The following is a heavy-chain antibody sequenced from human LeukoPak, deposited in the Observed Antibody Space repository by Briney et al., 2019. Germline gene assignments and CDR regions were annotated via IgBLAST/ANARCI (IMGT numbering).Heavy chain of an antibody. CDR3: ARAGYCSSTSCQNWFDP. D-gene: IGHD2-2*01. Sequence: ASVKVSCKASGYTFTSYGISWVRQAPGQGLEWMGWISAYNGNTNYAQKLQGRVTMTTDTSTSTAYMELRSLRSDDMAVYYCARAGYCSSTSCQNWFDPWGQGTLVTVSS. CDR2: ISAYNGNT. V-gene: IGHV1-18*03. CDR1: GYTFTSYG. J-gene: IGHJ5*02.